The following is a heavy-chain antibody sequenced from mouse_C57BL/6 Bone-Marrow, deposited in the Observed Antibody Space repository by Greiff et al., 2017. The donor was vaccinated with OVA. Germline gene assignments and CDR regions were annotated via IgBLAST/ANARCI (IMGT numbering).Heavy chain of an antibody. CDR2: IDPSDSET. CDR1: GYTFTNYW. CDR3: AAYGSIYGYAMDY. Sequence: VQLQQPGAELVRPGSSVKLSCKASGYTFTNYWMHWVKQRPIQGLEWIGNIDPSDSETHYNQNFKDKATLTVDKSSNTAYMQLSSLTSEDSAVYYCAAYGSIYGYAMDYWGQGTSVTVSS. J-gene: IGHJ4*01. V-gene: IGHV1-52*01. D-gene: IGHD1-1*01.